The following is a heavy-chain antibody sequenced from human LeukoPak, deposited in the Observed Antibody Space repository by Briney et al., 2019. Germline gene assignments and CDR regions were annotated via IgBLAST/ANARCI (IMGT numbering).Heavy chain of an antibody. CDR2: MNPNSGNT. CDR3: ATRLQKYSSGLDH. V-gene: IGHV1-8*01. J-gene: IGHJ4*02. D-gene: IGHD6-19*01. Sequence: ASVKVSCKTSGYTLTNYDINWVRQATGQGLEWMGWMNPNSGNTGYAQKFQGRVTMTEDTSTDTAYMELSSLRSEDTAVYYCATRLQKYSSGLDHWGQGTLVTVSS. CDR1: GYTLTNYD.